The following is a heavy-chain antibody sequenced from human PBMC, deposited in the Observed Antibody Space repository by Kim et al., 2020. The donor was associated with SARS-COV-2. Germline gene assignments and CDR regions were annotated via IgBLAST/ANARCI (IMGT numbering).Heavy chain of an antibody. V-gene: IGHV4-39*07. J-gene: IGHJ4*02. CDR3: ARGPYYFDY. CDR1: GGSISSSSYY. Sequence: SETLSLTCTVSGGSISSSSYYWGWIRQPPGKGLEWIGSIYYSGSTYYNPSLKSRVTISVDTSKNQFSLKLSSVTAADTAVYYCARGPYYFDYWGQGTLVTVSS. CDR2: IYYSGST.